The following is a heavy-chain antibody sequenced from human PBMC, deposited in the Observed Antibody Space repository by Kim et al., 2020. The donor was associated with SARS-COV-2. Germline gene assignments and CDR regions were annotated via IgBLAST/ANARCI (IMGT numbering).Heavy chain of an antibody. J-gene: IGHJ2*01. Sequence: YNPALKGRVTISVDTSKKQFSLRLSSVTAADAAVYYCARHLRNWYFDLWGRGTLFTVSS. CDR3: ARHLRNWYFDL. V-gene: IGHV4-39*01.